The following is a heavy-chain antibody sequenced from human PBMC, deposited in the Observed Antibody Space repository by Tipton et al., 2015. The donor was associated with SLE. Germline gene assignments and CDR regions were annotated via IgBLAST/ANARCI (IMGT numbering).Heavy chain of an antibody. Sequence: SLRLSCAASGFTFSDYYMNWVRQAPGKGLEWVSSISSSSTIYYADSVKGRFTISRDNAKNSLYLQMTSLRAEDTAVYYCAKDWGRRGGTYLFDYWGQGTLVTVSS. J-gene: IGHJ4*02. CDR3: AKDWGRRGGTYLFDY. CDR1: GFTFSDYY. CDR2: ISSSSTI. V-gene: IGHV3-69-1*01. D-gene: IGHD1-26*01.